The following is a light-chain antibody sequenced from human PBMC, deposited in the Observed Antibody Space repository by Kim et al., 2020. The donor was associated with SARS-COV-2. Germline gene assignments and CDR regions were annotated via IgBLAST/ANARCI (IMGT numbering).Light chain of an antibody. CDR3: HHYGSLPMHT. V-gene: IGKV1-33*01. J-gene: IGKJ2*01. CDR2: VAS. Sequence: DIQMTQSPSSLSASVGDRVTITCQASEDIRNYLCWYQQTPGKAPKLLIHVASNLETGVPSRFSGSGFGTDFTFTINSLQPEDVATYYCHHYGSLPMHTFGQGTKLEI. CDR1: EDIRNY.